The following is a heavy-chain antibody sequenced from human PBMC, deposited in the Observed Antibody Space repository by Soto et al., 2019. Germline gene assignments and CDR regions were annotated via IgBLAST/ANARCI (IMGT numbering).Heavy chain of an antibody. CDR3: AVAVAGPTAIGY. Sequence: PGGSLRLSCAASGFTFSSYWMHWVRQAPGKGLVWVSRINSDGSSTSYVDSVKGRFTISRDNAKNTLYLQMNSLRAEDTAVYYCAVAVAGPTAIGYWGQGTLVTVSS. J-gene: IGHJ4*02. CDR2: INSDGSST. CDR1: GFTFSSYW. D-gene: IGHD6-19*01. V-gene: IGHV3-74*01.